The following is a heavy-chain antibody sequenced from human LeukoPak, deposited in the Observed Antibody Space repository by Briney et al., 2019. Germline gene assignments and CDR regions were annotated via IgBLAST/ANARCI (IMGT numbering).Heavy chain of an antibody. CDR1: GGSISSYY. J-gene: IGHJ4*02. Sequence: PSETLSLTCTVSGGSISSYYWSWIRQPAGKGLEWIGRIYTSGSTNYNPSLKSRVTISVDTSKNQFSLKLSSVTAADTAVYYCASTYDFWSGYYTETDYFDYWGQGTLVTVSS. CDR2: IYTSGST. V-gene: IGHV4-4*07. CDR3: ASTYDFWSGYYTETDYFDY. D-gene: IGHD3-3*01.